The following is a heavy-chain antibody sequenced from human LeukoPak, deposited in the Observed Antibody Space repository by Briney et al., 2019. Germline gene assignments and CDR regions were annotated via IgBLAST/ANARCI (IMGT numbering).Heavy chain of an antibody. V-gene: IGHV3-23*01. CDR3: AKDRPNYYGTNGHYYTRNGDY. CDR2: ISGSGDYT. J-gene: IGHJ4*02. CDR1: GFTFNNYA. D-gene: IGHD3-22*01. Sequence: GGSLRPSCAASGFTFNNYAMSWVRQAPGKGLEWVSSISGSGDYTFYADSVKGRFTISRGNSKDTLYLQMNSLRVEDTAIYYCAKDRPNYYGTNGHYYTRNGDYWGQGTLVTVSS.